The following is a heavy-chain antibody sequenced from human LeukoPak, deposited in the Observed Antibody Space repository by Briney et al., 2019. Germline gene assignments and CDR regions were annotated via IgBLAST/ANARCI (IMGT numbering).Heavy chain of an antibody. CDR3: ARRVGSGTYLYFFDF. V-gene: IGHV1-18*01. D-gene: IGHD1-26*01. Sequence: ASVKVSCTTSGYTFSHYGISWVRQAPGQGLEWMGWISPYNGNTNFAQSLRDRVTMTTDTSTSTAYMELTGLRSDDTAVYYCARRVGSGTYLYFFDFWGQGTLVTVSS. J-gene: IGHJ4*02. CDR1: GYTFSHYG. CDR2: ISPYNGNT.